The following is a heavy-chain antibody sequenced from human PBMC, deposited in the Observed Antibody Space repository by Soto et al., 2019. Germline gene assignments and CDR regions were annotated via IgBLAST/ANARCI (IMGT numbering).Heavy chain of an antibody. V-gene: IGHV4-4*02. Sequence: SETLSLTCAVSGDSISSSKWWSWVRQPPGKGLEWIGEIYHSGSTNYNPSLKSRVIISVDKSKNQFSLKLSSVTDADTAVYYCARVDGYSSSWFVYWGQGTLVTVSS. CDR2: IYHSGST. J-gene: IGHJ4*02. CDR1: GDSISSSKW. CDR3: ARVDGYSSSWFVY. D-gene: IGHD6-13*01.